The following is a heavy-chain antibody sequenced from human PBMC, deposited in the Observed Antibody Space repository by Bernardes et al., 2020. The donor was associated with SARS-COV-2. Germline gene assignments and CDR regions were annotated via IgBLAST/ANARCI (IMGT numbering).Heavy chain of an antibody. CDR1: GFTLSGST. V-gene: IGHV3-73*01. D-gene: IGHD7-27*01. J-gene: IGHJ5*02. CDR2: VANKANKYAT. CDR3: TRHIDRTGEDFDP. Sequence: GGSLRLSCAASGFTLSGSTMHWVRQASGKGLEWVGRVANKANKYATAYAASVKGRFIISRDDSRNMAYLQMNSLKTEDTAVYYCTRHIDRTGEDFDPWGQGTLVTVSS.